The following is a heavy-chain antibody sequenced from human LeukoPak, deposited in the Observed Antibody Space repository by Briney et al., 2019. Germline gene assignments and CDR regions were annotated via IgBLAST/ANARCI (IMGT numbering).Heavy chain of an antibody. D-gene: IGHD6-13*01. CDR2: IYYSGST. CDR3: ARGHSSSWLNWFDP. CDR1: AGSFSGYY. J-gene: IGHJ5*02. V-gene: IGHV4-59*08. Sequence: SETLSLTCAVYAGSFSGYYWSWIRQPPGKGLGWIGYIYYSGSTNYNPSLKSRVTISVDTSKNQFSLKLSSVTAADTAVYYCARGHSSSWLNWFDPWGQGTLVTVSS.